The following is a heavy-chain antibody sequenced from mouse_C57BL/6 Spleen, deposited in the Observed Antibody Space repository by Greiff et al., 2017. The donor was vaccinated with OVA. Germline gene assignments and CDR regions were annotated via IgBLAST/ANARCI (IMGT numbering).Heavy chain of an antibody. Sequence: EVQLQQSGTVLARPGASVKMSCKTSGYTFTSYWMHWVKQRPGQGLEWIGAIYPGNSDTSYNQKFKGKAKLTAVTSASTAYMELSSLTNEDSAVYYCTKTPANWGPWDYWGQGTTLTVSS. CDR1: GYTFTSYW. CDR2: IYPGNSDT. J-gene: IGHJ2*01. D-gene: IGHD4-1*01. V-gene: IGHV1-5*01. CDR3: TKTPANWGPWDY.